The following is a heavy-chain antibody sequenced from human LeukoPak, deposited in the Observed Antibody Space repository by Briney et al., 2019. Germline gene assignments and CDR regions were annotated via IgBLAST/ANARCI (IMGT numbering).Heavy chain of an antibody. Sequence: AGGSLRLSCAASEFTFSSYAMSWVRQAPGKGLEWVSGIGGSDGDTFYTDSVKGRFTISRDNSKNTLYLQMNSLRVEDTAVYYCVKYHVSGTHYFGSWGQGTLVTVSS. CDR1: EFTFSSYA. V-gene: IGHV3-23*01. J-gene: IGHJ4*02. D-gene: IGHD1-26*01. CDR3: VKYHVSGTHYFGS. CDR2: IGGSDGDT.